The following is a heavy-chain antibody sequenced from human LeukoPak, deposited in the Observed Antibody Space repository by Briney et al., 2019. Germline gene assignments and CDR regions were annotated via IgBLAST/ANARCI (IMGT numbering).Heavy chain of an antibody. V-gene: IGHV1-69*13. CDR1: GGTFSSYA. D-gene: IGHD3-22*01. J-gene: IGHJ3*02. CDR2: IIPIFGTA. Sequence: ASVKVSCKASGGTFSSYAISWVRQAPGQGLEWTGGIIPIFGTANYAQKFQGRVTITADESTSTAYMELSSLRSEDTAVYYCARDFDDYDSSGYDAFDIWGQGTMVTVSS. CDR3: ARDFDDYDSSGYDAFDI.